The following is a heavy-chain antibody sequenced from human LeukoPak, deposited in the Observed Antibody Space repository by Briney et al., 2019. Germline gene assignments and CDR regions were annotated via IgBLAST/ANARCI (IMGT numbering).Heavy chain of an antibody. J-gene: IGHJ4*02. Sequence: SETLSLTCTVSGGFISSYYWSWIRQPPGKGLEWIGYIYYSGSTNYNPSLTSRVTISVDTSKNQFSLKLSSVTAADTAMYYCARGPSDYDILTGYSDPGSLDYWGQGTLVTVSS. CDR2: IYYSGST. V-gene: IGHV4-59*01. CDR1: GGFISSYY. CDR3: ARGPSDYDILTGYSDPGSLDY. D-gene: IGHD3-9*01.